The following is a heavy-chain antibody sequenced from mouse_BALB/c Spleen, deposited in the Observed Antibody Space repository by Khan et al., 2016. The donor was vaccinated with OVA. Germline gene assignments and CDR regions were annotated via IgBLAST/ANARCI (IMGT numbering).Heavy chain of an antibody. Sequence: QVQLKESGPGLVVPSQSLSITCTISGFSLTNYGVHWVRLPPGKGLEWLVVILSDGSTTYNSALKSRLSISKDNSKSQVFLKMNSLQTDDTAMYYCARQPYYHYYVMDYWGQGTSVTVSS. V-gene: IGHV2-6-1*01. D-gene: IGHD2-10*01. CDR3: ARQPYYHYYVMDY. CDR2: ILSDGST. CDR1: GFSLTNYG. J-gene: IGHJ4*01.